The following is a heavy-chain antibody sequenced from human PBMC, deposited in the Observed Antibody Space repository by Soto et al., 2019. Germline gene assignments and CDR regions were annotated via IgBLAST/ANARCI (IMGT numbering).Heavy chain of an antibody. V-gene: IGHV3-23*01. CDR3: SKSSQDKRNWLNYYFDY. J-gene: IGHJ4*02. D-gene: IGHD1-1*01. CDR1: GITFSSYA. Sequence: GGSLRLSCEASGITFSSYAMSWVRRAPGKGLEWVSAISGAGANTYYADSVKGRFTISRDNSKNTLYLQMDSLRAEDTAIYYCSKSSQDKRNWLNYYFDYWGQGTLVTVSS. CDR2: ISGAGANT.